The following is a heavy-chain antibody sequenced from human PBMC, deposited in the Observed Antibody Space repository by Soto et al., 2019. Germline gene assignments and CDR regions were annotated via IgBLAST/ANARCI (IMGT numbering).Heavy chain of an antibody. CDR3: ARGYRRGYSYGYGY. J-gene: IGHJ4*02. Sequence: PPETLSLTCTVSGGSISSYYWSWIRQPAGKGLEWIGRIYTSGSTNYNPSLKSRVTMSVDTSKNQFSLKLSSVTAADTAVYYFARGYRRGYSYGYGYWGQGFLVTVSA. V-gene: IGHV4-4*07. CDR2: IYTSGST. D-gene: IGHD5-18*01. CDR1: GGSISSYY.